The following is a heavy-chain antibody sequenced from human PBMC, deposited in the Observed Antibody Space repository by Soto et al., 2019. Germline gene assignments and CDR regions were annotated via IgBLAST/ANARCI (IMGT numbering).Heavy chain of an antibody. CDR2: IYYSGTT. V-gene: IGHV4-61*03. D-gene: IGHD3-16*01. Sequence: SETLSLTCTVSGGSVSSNSYFWSWIRQPPGKGLEWIGYIYYSGTTNYNSSLKSRVAILLDTSRNHFSLKLSSVTAADTAVYYCATGYSYYPNWGQGALVTVSS. CDR3: ATGYSYYPN. J-gene: IGHJ4*02. CDR1: GGSVSSNSYF.